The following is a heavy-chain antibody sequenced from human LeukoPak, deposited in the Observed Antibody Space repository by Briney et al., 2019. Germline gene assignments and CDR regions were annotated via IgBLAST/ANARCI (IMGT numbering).Heavy chain of an antibody. Sequence: GGSLRLSCAASGFTFSSYAMHWVRQAPGKGLEWVAVISYDGSNKYYADSVKGRFTISRDNSKNTLYLQMNSLRAEDTAVYYCARAGSSGWSTFDYWGQGTLVTVSS. CDR3: ARAGSSGWSTFDY. CDR2: ISYDGSNK. J-gene: IGHJ4*02. D-gene: IGHD6-19*01. V-gene: IGHV3-30-3*01. CDR1: GFTFSSYA.